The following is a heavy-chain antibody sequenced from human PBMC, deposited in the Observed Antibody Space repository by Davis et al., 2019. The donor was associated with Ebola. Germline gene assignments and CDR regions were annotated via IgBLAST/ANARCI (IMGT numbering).Heavy chain of an antibody. CDR3: ARGIVVVITTGVEDYFDY. CDR2: IYYSGST. CDR1: GGSISSSNW. V-gene: IGHV4-30-4*01. D-gene: IGHD3-22*01. Sequence: PSETLSLTCAVSGGSISSSNWWSWVRQPPGKGLEWIGYIYYSGSTYYNPSLKSRITISVDTSKNQLSLKLSSVTAADTAVYYCARGIVVVITTGVEDYFDYWGQGTLVTVSS. J-gene: IGHJ4*02.